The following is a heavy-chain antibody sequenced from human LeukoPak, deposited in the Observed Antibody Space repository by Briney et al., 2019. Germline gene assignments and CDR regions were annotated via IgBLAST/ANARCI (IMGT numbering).Heavy chain of an antibody. Sequence: ASVKVSCKTSGYTFTSYGVSWVRQAPGQGLEWMGWISGYNGNTNYAQKYRGRVTMTTDTSTSTVYMELRSLRSEDTAVYYCATTRTEDMVRGVDYFDYWGQGTLVTVSS. V-gene: IGHV1-18*01. D-gene: IGHD3-10*01. CDR3: ATTRTEDMVRGVDYFDY. CDR1: GYTFTSYG. CDR2: ISGYNGNT. J-gene: IGHJ4*02.